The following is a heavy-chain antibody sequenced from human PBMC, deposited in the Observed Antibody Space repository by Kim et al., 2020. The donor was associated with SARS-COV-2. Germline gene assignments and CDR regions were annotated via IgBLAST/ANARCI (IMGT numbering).Heavy chain of an antibody. CDR2: T. Sequence: TAYAASVNGRFTISRDDSKNTAYLQMNSLKTEDAAVYYCTRDSPYGEFDYWGQGTLVTVSS. J-gene: IGHJ4*02. D-gene: IGHD3-10*01. CDR3: TRDSPYGEFDY. V-gene: IGHV3-73*01.